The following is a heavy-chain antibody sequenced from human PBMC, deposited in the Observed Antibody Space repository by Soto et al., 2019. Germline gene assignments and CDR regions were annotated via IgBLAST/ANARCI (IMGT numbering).Heavy chain of an antibody. CDR1: GFSLSTNGVG. Sequence: ESGPTLVNPTQTLTLTCTFSGFSLSTNGVGVGWIRQPPGKALEWLALIYWDDDKRYSPSLKSRLTITKDTSKDQVVLTMTNVDPVDTATYYCAYTNWNFQVYGGQGALVTVSS. CDR3: AYTNWNFQVY. D-gene: IGHD1-1*01. CDR2: IYWDDDK. V-gene: IGHV2-5*02. J-gene: IGHJ4*02.